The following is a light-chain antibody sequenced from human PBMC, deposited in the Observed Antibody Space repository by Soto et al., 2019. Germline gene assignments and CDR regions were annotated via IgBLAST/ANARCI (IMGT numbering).Light chain of an antibody. V-gene: IGKV3-20*01. J-gene: IGKJ1*01. CDR2: GAS. CDR1: QSISSPY. Sequence: EIVLTQSPGTLSLSPGERATLSCRASQSISSPYLAWYQQKPGQAPRLLIDGASSRATGVPDRFSGSGSGTDFTLTISRLEPEDFGVYYCQQYDSWTLGQGATVDMK. CDR3: QQYDSWT.